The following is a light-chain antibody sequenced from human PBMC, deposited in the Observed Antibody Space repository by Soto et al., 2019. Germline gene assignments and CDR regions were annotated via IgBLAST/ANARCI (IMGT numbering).Light chain of an antibody. V-gene: IGKV4-1*01. CDR1: QSVLYSSNNKNY. J-gene: IGKJ2*01. CDR2: WAS. Sequence: DIAMTQSPDSLAVSLGERATINCKSSQSVLYSSNNKNYLAWYQQKPGQPPKLLIYWASTRESGVPARFSGRGSGTYFTLTISSLQAEYVSVYYCQQFYSSPTFGQGTKLEIK. CDR3: QQFYSSPT.